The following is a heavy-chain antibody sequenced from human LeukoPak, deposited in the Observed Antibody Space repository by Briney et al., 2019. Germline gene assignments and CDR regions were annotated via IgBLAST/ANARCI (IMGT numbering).Heavy chain of an antibody. CDR3: ARWADGSGSQNDYYYYGMDV. D-gene: IGHD3-10*01. V-gene: IGHV6-1*01. CDR2: TYYRSKWYN. J-gene: IGHJ6*02. CDR1: GDSVSSNSAA. Sequence: SQTLSLTCAISGDSVSSNSAAWNWIRQSPSRGLEWLGRTYYRSKWYNDYAVSVKSRITINPDTSKNQFSLQLNSVTPEDTAVYYCARWADGSGSQNDYYYYGMDVWGQGTTVTVSS.